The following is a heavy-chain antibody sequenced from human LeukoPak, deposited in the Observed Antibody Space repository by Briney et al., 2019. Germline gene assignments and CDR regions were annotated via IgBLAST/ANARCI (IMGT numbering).Heavy chain of an antibody. CDR1: GFTFSSYS. CDR3: ARDGSALWKRHPQHVGY. CDR2: ISSSSSYI. D-gene: IGHD2-21*01. J-gene: IGHJ4*02. V-gene: IGHV3-21*01. Sequence: GGSLRLSCAASGFTFSSYSMNWVRQAPGKGLEWVSSISSSSSYIYYADSVKGRFTISRDNAKNSLYLQMNSLRAEDTAVYYCARDGSALWKRHPQHVGYWGQGTLVTVPS.